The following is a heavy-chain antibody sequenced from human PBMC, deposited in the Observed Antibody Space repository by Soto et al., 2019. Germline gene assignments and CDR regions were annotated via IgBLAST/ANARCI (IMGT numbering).Heavy chain of an antibody. J-gene: IGHJ4*02. V-gene: IGHV3-23*01. D-gene: IGHD3-10*01. Sequence: GGSLRLSCAASGFTFSSYGMHWVRQAPGKGLEWVSGIAGDGGSPHYAESLKGRFTISRDNSKNTLYLQMSSLRAEDTAIYYCARDPSGSGPDFDSWGQGTLVTVSS. CDR2: IAGDGGSP. CDR1: GFTFSSYG. CDR3: ARDPSGSGPDFDS.